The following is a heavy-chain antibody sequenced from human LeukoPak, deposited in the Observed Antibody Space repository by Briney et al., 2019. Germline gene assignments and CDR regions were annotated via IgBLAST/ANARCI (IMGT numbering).Heavy chain of an antibody. J-gene: IGHJ4*02. CDR1: GFTFSSYA. CDR3: ARAQVDSSGYYYFDY. V-gene: IGHV3-33*08. Sequence: GGSLRLSCAASGFTFSSYAMHWVRKAPGKGLEWVALIWYDGSNKYYADSVKGRFTISRDNSKNTLNLQMNSLRAEDTAVYYCARAQVDSSGYYYFDYWGQGTLVTVSS. CDR2: IWYDGSNK. D-gene: IGHD3-22*01.